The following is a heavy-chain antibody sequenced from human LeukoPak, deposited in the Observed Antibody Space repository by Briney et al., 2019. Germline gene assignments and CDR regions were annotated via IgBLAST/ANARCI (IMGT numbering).Heavy chain of an antibody. CDR3: PRESSSSTYNWFDP. CDR2: VYHTGST. Sequence: SQTLSLTCIVSGYSISSDCYWGWIRQPPGKGLEWMGSVYHTGSTYYNPSLKSRVTISADTSKNQFSLKLSSVTAADTAVYYWPRESSSSTYNWFDPWGQGTLVTVSS. CDR1: GYSISSDCY. J-gene: IGHJ5*02. D-gene: IGHD6-6*01. V-gene: IGHV4-38-2*02.